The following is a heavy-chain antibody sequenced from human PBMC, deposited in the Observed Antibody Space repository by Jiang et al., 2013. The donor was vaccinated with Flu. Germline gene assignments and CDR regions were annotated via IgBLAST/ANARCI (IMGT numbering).Heavy chain of an antibody. D-gene: IGHD5-18*01. Sequence: GSGLVKPSETLSLTCTVSGGSISSYYWSWIRQPPGKGLEWIGYIYYSGSTNYNPSLKSRVTISVDTSKNQFSLKLSSVTAADTAVYYCARDGISTIQPTSRYYYGMDVWGQGTTVTVSS. V-gene: IGHV4-59*01. CDR3: ARDGISTIQPTSRYYYGMDV. CDR2: IYYSGST. CDR1: GGSISSYY. J-gene: IGHJ6*02.